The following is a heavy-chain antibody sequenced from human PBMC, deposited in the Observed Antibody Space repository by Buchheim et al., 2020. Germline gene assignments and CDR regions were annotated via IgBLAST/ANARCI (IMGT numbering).Heavy chain of an antibody. CDR1: GFTLSRYW. J-gene: IGHJ6*02. CDR3: ARDEAVVVPAARMDV. V-gene: IGHV3-74*01. CDR2: MSSDGSNT. Sequence: EVQLVNSGGGSVQPGGSLRLSCAASGFTLSRYWMHWVRQAPGKGLLWVALMSSDGSNTNYADSVKGRFTISRDNAKNSLYLQMNSLRAEDTAVYYCARDEAVVVPAARMDVWGQGTT. D-gene: IGHD2-2*01.